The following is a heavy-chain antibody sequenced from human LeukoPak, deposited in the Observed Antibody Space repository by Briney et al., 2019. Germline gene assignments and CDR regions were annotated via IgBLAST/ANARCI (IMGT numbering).Heavy chain of an antibody. Sequence: GGSLRLSCAASGFTFSSYAMHWVRQAPGKGLEWVAVISYDGSNKYYADSVKGRFTISRDNSKNTLYLQMNSLRAEDTAVYYCARGDVDTAMVSYWGQGTLVTVSS. CDR2: ISYDGSNK. V-gene: IGHV3-30-3*01. J-gene: IGHJ4*02. D-gene: IGHD5-18*01. CDR1: GFTFSSYA. CDR3: ARGDVDTAMVSY.